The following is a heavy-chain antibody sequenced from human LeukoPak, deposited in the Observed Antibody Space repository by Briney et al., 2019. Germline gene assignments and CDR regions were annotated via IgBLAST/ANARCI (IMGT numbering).Heavy chain of an antibody. V-gene: IGHV3-21*01. D-gene: IGHD2-2*01. CDR2: ISSTSSYI. J-gene: IGHJ6*03. Sequence: PGGSLRLSCAASGFLFSSYSVIWVRQAPGKGLEWVSSISSTSSYIFYADSLKGRFTISRDNAKNSLYLQMNSLRAEDTAVYYCARFGGGSCSGSSCYDYHVDVWGKGTTVTVSS. CDR1: GFLFSSYS. CDR3: ARFGGGSCSGSSCYDYHVDV.